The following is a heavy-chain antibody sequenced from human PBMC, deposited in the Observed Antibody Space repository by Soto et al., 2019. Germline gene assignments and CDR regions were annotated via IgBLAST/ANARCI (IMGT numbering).Heavy chain of an antibody. J-gene: IGHJ4*02. Sequence: GGSLRLSCAASGFAFSSYAMSWVRQAPGKGLEWVSAISGSGGSTYYADSRKGRFTISRDNSKNTLYLQMNSPRAEDTAVYYCAKEGRGVPIYYFDYWGQGTLVTVSS. CDR1: GFAFSSYA. D-gene: IGHD3-10*01. V-gene: IGHV3-23*01. CDR2: ISGSGGST. CDR3: AKEGRGVPIYYFDY.